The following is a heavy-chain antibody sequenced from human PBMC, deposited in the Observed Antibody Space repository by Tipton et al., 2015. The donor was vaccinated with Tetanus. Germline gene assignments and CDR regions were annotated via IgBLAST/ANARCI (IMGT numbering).Heavy chain of an antibody. CDR1: GGSFSGYY. J-gene: IGHJ6*02. Sequence: TLSLTCAVYGGSFSGYYWSWIRLPPGKGLEWIGESNHSGSTNYSPSLKSRVTISVDTSKNLFSLKLSSVTAADTAVYYCARDRGLTTGGGIGMDVWGQGTTVTVSS. V-gene: IGHV4-34*01. CDR3: ARDRGLTTGGGIGMDV. CDR2: SNHSGST. D-gene: IGHD4-17*01.